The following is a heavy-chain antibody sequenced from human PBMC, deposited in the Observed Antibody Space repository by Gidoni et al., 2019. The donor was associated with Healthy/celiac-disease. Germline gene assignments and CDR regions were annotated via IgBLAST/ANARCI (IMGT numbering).Heavy chain of an antibody. CDR3: ARVRVTTYGIDY. J-gene: IGHJ4*02. CDR1: GGSFSGYY. CDR2: INHSGST. D-gene: IGHD4-17*01. Sequence: QVQLQQWGAGLLKPSETLSLTCAVYGGSFSGYYWSWIRQPPGKGLEWIGEINHSGSTNYNPSLKSRVTISVDTSKNQFSLKLGSVTAADTAVYYCARVRVTTYGIDYWGQGTLVTVSS. V-gene: IGHV4-34*01.